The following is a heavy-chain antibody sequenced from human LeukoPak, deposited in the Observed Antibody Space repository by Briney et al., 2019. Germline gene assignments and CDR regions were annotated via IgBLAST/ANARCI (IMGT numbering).Heavy chain of an antibody. CDR2: ITNSGTT. CDR1: GESISSHY. Sequence: SETLSLTCNVSGESISSHYWSWTRQSPGKGLEWIGYITNSGTTKFNPSLKSRVTISVDTSKNQFSLKLSSVTAADTAVYYCAREGEGGGYEFWSGYYTGADYMDVWGKGTTVTVSS. D-gene: IGHD3-3*01. CDR3: AREGEGGGYEFWSGYYTGADYMDV. J-gene: IGHJ6*03. V-gene: IGHV4-4*08.